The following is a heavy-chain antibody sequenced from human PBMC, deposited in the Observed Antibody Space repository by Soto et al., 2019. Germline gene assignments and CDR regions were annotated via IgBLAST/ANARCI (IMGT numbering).Heavy chain of an antibody. CDR2: IKKDGSKI. CDR1: GYSFGSSW. J-gene: IGHJ3*02. D-gene: IGHD6-13*01. V-gene: IGHV3-7*05. Sequence: EVQLVESGGDLVQPGGYLRLSCAASGYSFGSSWMTWVRQAPGKGLEWVANIKKDGSKINYLDSVRGRFTVSRDNAKNSLYLEMNSLRAEDTALYYSARDVSPGSSSLYLDSFDIWGQGTMVTVSS. CDR3: ARDVSPGSSSLYLDSFDI.